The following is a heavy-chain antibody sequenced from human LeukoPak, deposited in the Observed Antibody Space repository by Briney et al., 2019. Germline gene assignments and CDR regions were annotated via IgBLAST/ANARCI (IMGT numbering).Heavy chain of an antibody. CDR2: INGNGGGS. Sequence: GGSLRLSCAASGFTFSDHAMSWVRQAPAKGLEWVSSINGNGGGSYYIDSVKGRFTVSRDNSKNTLYLQMNSLRAEDTAVYYCAKDIGFDFDYWGQGTLVTVSS. V-gene: IGHV3-23*01. CDR1: GFTFSDHA. CDR3: AKDIGFDFDY. J-gene: IGHJ4*02. D-gene: IGHD1-26*01.